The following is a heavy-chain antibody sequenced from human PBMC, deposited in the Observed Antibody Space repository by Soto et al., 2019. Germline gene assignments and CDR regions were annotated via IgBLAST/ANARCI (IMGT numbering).Heavy chain of an antibody. Sequence: SETLSLTCTVSGGSISSYYWSWIRQPPGKGLEYIGYIYNGGSTNYNPSLKSRVTISVDTSKNQFSLKLNSVTAADTAVYYCARTKEVATILDYWGQGTLVTVSS. D-gene: IGHD5-12*01. CDR1: GGSISSYY. J-gene: IGHJ4*02. CDR2: IYNGGST. V-gene: IGHV4-59*13. CDR3: ARTKEVATILDY.